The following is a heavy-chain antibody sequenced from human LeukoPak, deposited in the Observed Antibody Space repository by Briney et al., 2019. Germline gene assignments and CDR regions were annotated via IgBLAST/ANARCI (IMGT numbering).Heavy chain of an antibody. V-gene: IGHV4-31*03. Sequence: LQTLSLTCTVSGASISSGRYYWSWIRHLPGKGLEWIAYIYYSGSTYYNPSLKSRVTISIDTSNNQFSLNLISVTAADTAVYYCARHRVGDSSGYNYPFDYWGQGTLVTVSS. D-gene: IGHD3-22*01. CDR2: IYYSGST. CDR3: ARHRVGDSSGYNYPFDY. CDR1: GASISSGRYY. J-gene: IGHJ4*02.